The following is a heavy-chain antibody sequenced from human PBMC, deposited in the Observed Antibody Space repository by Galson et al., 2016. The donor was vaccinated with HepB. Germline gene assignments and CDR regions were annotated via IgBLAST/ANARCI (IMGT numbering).Heavy chain of an antibody. V-gene: IGHV3-21*01. CDR1: GFPFNIYS. Sequence: SLRLSCAASGFPFNIYSMNWVRQAPGKGLEWVSFITPTSSSIYYAESVKGRFTISRDNAEDSLYLQLNSLRAEDTAVYYCARDIYAYDFRGELNYNYAMDVWGQGTTVIVSS. CDR3: ARDIYAYDFRGELNYNYAMDV. J-gene: IGHJ6*01. D-gene: IGHD4-23*01. CDR2: ITPTSSSI.